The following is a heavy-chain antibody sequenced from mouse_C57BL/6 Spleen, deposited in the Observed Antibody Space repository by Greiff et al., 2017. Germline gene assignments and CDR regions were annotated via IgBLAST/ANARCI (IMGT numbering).Heavy chain of an antibody. CDR2: IRNKANNHAT. CDR3: TYGSSLAWFAY. V-gene: IGHV6-6*01. CDR1: GFTFSDAW. D-gene: IGHD1-1*01. J-gene: IGHJ3*01. Sequence: EVMLVESGGGLVQPGGSMKLSCAASGFTFSDAWMDWVRQSPEKGLEWVAEIRNKANNHATYYAESVKGRFTISRDDSKSSVYLQMNSLRAEDTGIYYCTYGSSLAWFAYWGQGTLVTVSA.